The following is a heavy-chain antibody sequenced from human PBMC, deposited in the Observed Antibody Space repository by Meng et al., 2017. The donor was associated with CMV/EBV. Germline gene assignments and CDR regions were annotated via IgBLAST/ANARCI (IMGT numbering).Heavy chain of an antibody. CDR3: AADILRITAGDY. V-gene: IGHV1-2*02. Sequence: ASVKVSCKTSGYAFTAYYIHWVRQAPGQGLEWMGDINPRTGGTDLAQRFQGSVNLTRDTSITTAYMEVRNLRSDDTAVYYCAADILRITAGDYWGQGTLVTVSS. CDR1: GYAFTAYY. J-gene: IGHJ4*02. D-gene: IGHD3-16*01. CDR2: INPRTGGT.